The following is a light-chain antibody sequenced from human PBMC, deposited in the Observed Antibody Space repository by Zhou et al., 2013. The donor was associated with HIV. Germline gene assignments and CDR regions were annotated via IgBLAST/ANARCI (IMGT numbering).Light chain of an antibody. Sequence: DIQMTQSPSTLSASVGDRVTITCRASQRISTWLAWYQQKRGKAPKLLIYKASNLESGVPSRFSGSGSGTEFTLTISNLQPDDFATYYCQKHGYVPWTFGQGTKVEIK. CDR2: KAS. CDR1: QRISTW. J-gene: IGKJ1*01. V-gene: IGKV1-5*03. CDR3: QKHGYVPWT.